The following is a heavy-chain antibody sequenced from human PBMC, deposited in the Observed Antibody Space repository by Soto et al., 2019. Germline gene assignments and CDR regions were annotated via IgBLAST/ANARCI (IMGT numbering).Heavy chain of an antibody. CDR2: IYYRGST. J-gene: IGHJ2*01. Sequence: QVQLQESGPGLVKPSQTLSLTCTVSGGSISSGGYYWSWIRQHPGKGLEWIGYIYYRGSTYYNPSPTTRVTISVDTSKNQFPLKLSSVTAAYTAVYYGAMPPGDDVWYFDLLGRGTLVTVSS. V-gene: IGHV4-31*03. D-gene: IGHD2-21*01. CDR3: AMPPGDDVWYFDL. CDR1: GGSISSGGYY.